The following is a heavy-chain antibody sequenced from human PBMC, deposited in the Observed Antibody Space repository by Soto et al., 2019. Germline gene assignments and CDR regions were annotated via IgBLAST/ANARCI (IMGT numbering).Heavy chain of an antibody. CDR1: GFSISSDSY. CDR3: GHLKTDTEVTPAPPLFDS. V-gene: IGHV4-38-2*01. J-gene: IGHJ4*02. D-gene: IGHD2-2*01. Sequence: TLSLTCAVSGFSISSDSYWGWMRHSPGKWLEWIGTLSHSGRTFYNPSLKSRVTISADTTKNQFSLSLTSVTAADTAVYYCGHLKTDTEVTPAPPLFDSWGQGTLVTVSS. CDR2: LSHSGRT.